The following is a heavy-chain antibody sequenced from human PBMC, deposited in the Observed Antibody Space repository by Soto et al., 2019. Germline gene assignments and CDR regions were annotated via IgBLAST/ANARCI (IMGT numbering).Heavy chain of an antibody. V-gene: IGHV1-18*01. CDR2: ISGFNGNT. D-gene: IGHD6-13*01. CDR3: ARASAYSTPWSFDN. Sequence: QVQLVQSGAEVKKPGASVRVSCKASGYTFSRYGISWVRQAPGQGLEWMGWISGFNGNTKESEKLQGRVTLTTDTAASTAHMELRGRISDDTAGYYCARASAYSTPWSFDNWGQGTLVTVSS. CDR1: GYTFSRYG. J-gene: IGHJ4*02.